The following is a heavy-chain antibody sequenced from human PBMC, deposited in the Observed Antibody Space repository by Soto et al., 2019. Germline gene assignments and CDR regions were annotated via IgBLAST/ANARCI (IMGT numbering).Heavy chain of an antibody. V-gene: IGHV3-23*01. D-gene: IGHD1-26*01. Sequence: EVQLLESGGGLVQPGGSLRLSCAASGFTFSSYAMSWVRQAPGKGLEWVSAISGSGGSTYYADSVKGRFTISRDNSKNTLYLQRNSRRAEDTAVYYCAKVGTPTRKWEPPLYYFDYWGQGTLVTVSS. CDR1: GFTFSSYA. J-gene: IGHJ4*02. CDR2: ISGSGGST. CDR3: AKVGTPTRKWEPPLYYFDY.